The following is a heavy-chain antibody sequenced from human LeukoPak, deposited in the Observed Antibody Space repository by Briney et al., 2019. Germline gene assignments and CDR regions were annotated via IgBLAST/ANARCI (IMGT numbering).Heavy chain of an antibody. CDR2: IRSSSSYI. CDR1: GFTFSSYS. CDR3: ARVMTTYYYYGMDV. D-gene: IGHD1-1*01. Sequence: GGSPRLSCAASGFTFSSYSMNWVRQAPGKGLEWVSSIRSSSSYIYYADSVKGRFTISRDNAKNSLYLQMNSLRAEDTAVYYCARVMTTYYYYGMDVWGQGTTVTVSS. J-gene: IGHJ6*02. V-gene: IGHV3-21*01.